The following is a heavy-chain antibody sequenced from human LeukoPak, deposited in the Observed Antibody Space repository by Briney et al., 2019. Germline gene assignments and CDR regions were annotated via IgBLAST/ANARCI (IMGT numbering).Heavy chain of an antibody. CDR1: GGSISSYY. Sequence: SETLSLTCTVSGGSISSYYWSWIRQPPGKGLEWIGYIYYSGSTNYNPSLKSRVTISVDTSKNQFSLKLSSVTAADTAVYYCARERRGPYDFWSGYYNYYYYGMDVWGQGTTVTVSS. D-gene: IGHD3-3*01. CDR2: IYYSGST. CDR3: ARERRGPYDFWSGYYNYYYYGMDV. J-gene: IGHJ6*02. V-gene: IGHV4-59*12.